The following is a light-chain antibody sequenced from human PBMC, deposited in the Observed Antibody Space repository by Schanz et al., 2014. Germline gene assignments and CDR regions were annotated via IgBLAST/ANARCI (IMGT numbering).Light chain of an antibody. CDR3: TSYAGTNKFVL. CDR2: EVT. Sequence: QSALTQPASVSGSPGQSITISCTGTSSDVGGYNYVSWYQQHPGKAPKLMIYEVTKRPSGVPDRFSGSKSGNTASLTVSGLQTEDEAEYYCTSYAGTNKFVLFGGGTKLTVL. J-gene: IGLJ2*01. V-gene: IGLV2-8*01. CDR1: SSDVGGYNY.